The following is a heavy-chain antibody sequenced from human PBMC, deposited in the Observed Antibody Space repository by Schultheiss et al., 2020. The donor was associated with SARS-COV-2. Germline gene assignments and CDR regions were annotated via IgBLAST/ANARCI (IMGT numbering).Heavy chain of an antibody. CDR3: ARVTEDRAYYYYGMDV. CDR1: GGSISSGGYS. Sequence: SETLSLTCAVSGGSISSGGYSWSWIRQPPGKGLEWIGYIYHSGSTYYNPSLKSRVTISVDRSKNQFSLKLSSVTAADTAVYYCARVTEDRAYYYYGMDVWGRGTTVTVSS. V-gene: IGHV4-30-2*01. CDR2: IYHSGST. J-gene: IGHJ6*02. D-gene: IGHD2-15*01.